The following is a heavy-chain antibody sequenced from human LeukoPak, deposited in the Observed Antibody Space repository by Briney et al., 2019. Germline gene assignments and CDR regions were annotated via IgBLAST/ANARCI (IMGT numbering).Heavy chain of an antibody. D-gene: IGHD5-24*01. V-gene: IGHV4-59*01. CDR2: IYHSGNS. J-gene: IGHJ4*02. CDR3: ARDGGLQSHFDY. CDR1: GDSFNEYY. Sequence: PSETLSLTCSVFGDSFNEYYWNWVRQPPGKGLQWIGYIYHSGNSNYNPSLKGRLTISVDTAKNQFSLKLTSATAADTAVYYCARDGGLQSHFDYWGQGALVTVSS.